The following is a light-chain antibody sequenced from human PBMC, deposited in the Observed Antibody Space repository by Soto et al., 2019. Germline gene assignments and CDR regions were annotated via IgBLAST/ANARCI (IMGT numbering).Light chain of an antibody. CDR3: KPYNNCPPWT. CDR1: QSVSST. J-gene: IGKJ1*01. Sequence: EIVMTQSPATLSVSPGERATLSCRASQSVSSTLACYQQKPGHAPRLLISGASTRATSIPARFSGSGSGTEFTLTISSLQSEDLAVYYGKPYNNCPPWTFGQGTKVEIK. CDR2: GAS. V-gene: IGKV3-15*01.